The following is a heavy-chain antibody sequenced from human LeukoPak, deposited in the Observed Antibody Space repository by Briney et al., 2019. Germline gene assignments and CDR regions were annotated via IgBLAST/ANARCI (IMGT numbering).Heavy chain of an antibody. V-gene: IGHV1-69*13. CDR3: ARGRAAGVDY. D-gene: IGHD6-13*01. CDR2: IIPIFGTA. CDR1: GYTFSTYG. J-gene: IGHJ4*02. Sequence: VASGKVSCKASGYTFSTYGISWVRQAPGQGLEWMGGIIPIFGTANYAQKFQGRVTITADESTSTAYMELSSLRSEDTAVYYCARGRAAGVDYWGQGTLVTVSS.